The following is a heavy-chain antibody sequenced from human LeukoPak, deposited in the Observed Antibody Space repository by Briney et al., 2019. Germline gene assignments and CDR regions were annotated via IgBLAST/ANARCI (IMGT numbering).Heavy chain of an antibody. CDR3: ARLNSGTYAFDY. CDR1: GFTFSIYW. CDR2: IKQDGSEK. Sequence: GGSLRLSCVASGFTFSIYWMSWVRQTPGKGLECVANIKQDGSEKYYVDSVKGRFTISRDNSKNSLFLQMNSLRAEDTAVYYCARLNSGTYAFDYWGQGTLVTVSS. V-gene: IGHV3-7*01. D-gene: IGHD1-26*01. J-gene: IGHJ4*02.